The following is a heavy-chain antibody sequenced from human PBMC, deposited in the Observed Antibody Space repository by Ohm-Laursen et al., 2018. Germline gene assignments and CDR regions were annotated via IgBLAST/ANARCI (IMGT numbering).Heavy chain of an antibody. CDR3: AKVYYCSGGSCYSWELTNGFDI. D-gene: IGHD2-15*01. Sequence: SLRLSCAASGFTFSSYGMHWVRQAPGKGLEWVAVISYDGSNKYYADSVKGRFTISRDNSKNTLYLQMNSLRAEDTAVYYCAKVYYCSGGSCYSWELTNGFDIWGQGTMVTISS. J-gene: IGHJ3*02. CDR2: ISYDGSNK. V-gene: IGHV3-30*18. CDR1: GFTFSSYG.